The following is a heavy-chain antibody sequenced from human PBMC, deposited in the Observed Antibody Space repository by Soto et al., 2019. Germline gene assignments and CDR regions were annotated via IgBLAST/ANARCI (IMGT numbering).Heavy chain of an antibody. Sequence: LSLTCAVYGGSFSGYYWSWIRQPPGKGLEWIGEINHSGSTNYNPSLKSRVTISVDTSKDQFSLKLSSVTAADTAVYYCARGGSSWYKGYFDYWGQGTLVTVSS. V-gene: IGHV4-34*01. CDR2: INHSGST. D-gene: IGHD6-13*01. J-gene: IGHJ4*01. CDR1: GGSFSGYY. CDR3: ARGGSSWYKGYFDY.